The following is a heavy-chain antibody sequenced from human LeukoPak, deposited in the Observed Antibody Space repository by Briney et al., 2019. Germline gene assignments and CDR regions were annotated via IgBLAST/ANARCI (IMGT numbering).Heavy chain of an antibody. CDR2: IYTSGST. CDR3: ARLVYSGSCYYFDY. Sequence: SETLSLTCTVSGGSISSYYWSWIRQPAGKGLEWIGRIYTSGSTNYNPSLKSRVTMSVDTSRNQFSLKLSSVTAADTAVYYCARLVYSGSCYYFDYWGQGTLVTVSS. D-gene: IGHD1-26*01. CDR1: GGSISSYY. V-gene: IGHV4-4*07. J-gene: IGHJ4*02.